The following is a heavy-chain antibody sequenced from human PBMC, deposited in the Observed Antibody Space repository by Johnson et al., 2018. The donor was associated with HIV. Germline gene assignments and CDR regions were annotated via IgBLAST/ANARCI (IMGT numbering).Heavy chain of an antibody. J-gene: IGHJ3*02. Sequence: VQLVESGGGLVKPGGSLRLSCGVSGFTVISDYMSWVRQAPGKGLEWVSTIYSGGSPYYAASVKGRFTIFRDNGKNMLYVQMNSLRAEDSAVYYCERDTYSSDACDIWGQGTMVTVSS. V-gene: IGHV3-66*01. CDR1: GFTVISDY. D-gene: IGHD4-11*01. CDR2: IYSGGSP. CDR3: ERDTYSSDACDI.